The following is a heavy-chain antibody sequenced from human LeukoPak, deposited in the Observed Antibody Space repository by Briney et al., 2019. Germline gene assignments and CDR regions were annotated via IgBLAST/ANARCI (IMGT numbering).Heavy chain of an antibody. CDR3: ARHFWIGYYIDY. V-gene: IGHV4-39*01. CDR2: TYYSGST. D-gene: IGHD3-3*01. Sequence: SETLSLTCTVSGGSISSSSYYWGWIRQPPGKGLEWIWSTYYSGSTYYNPSLKSRVTISVDTSKNQFSLKLSSVTAADTAVYYGARHFWIGYYIDYWGQVTLVTVSS. CDR1: GGSISSSSYY. J-gene: IGHJ4*02.